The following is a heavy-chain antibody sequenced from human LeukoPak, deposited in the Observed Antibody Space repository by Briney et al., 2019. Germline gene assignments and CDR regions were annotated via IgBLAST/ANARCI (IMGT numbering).Heavy chain of an antibody. CDR2: IYSSRNI. CDR3: ARALYGEGSYPGFDS. J-gene: IGHJ5*01. V-gene: IGHV4-59*12. Sequence: PSETLSLTCSVSGGYSTNYQWSWVRQSPEKGLEWIGYIYSSRNIKYNSSLKSRVTISVDTSKNQFSLKLSSVTAADTAVYYRARALYGEGSYPGFDSWGQGILVIVST. D-gene: IGHD3-10*01. CDR1: GGYSTNYQ.